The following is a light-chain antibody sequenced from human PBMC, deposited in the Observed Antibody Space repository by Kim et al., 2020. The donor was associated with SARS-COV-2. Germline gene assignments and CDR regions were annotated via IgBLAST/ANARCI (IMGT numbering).Light chain of an antibody. CDR3: AAWDDSLNGVV. V-gene: IGLV1-44*01. Sequence: GLGITLSCSGSNANIRSNAVSWCQRHPGTAPARRIYTNYQRRSGVSDRFSGSKSGTSASLAISGVQSGDEADYYCAAWDDSLNGVVFGRGTQLTVL. CDR2: TNY. J-gene: IGLJ2*01. CDR1: NANIRSNA.